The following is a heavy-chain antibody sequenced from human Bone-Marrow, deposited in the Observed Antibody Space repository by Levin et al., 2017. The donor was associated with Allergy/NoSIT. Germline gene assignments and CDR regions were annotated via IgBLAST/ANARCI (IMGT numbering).Heavy chain of an antibody. D-gene: IGHD3-22*01. CDR3: CHEETTWLLGRLGT. CDR1: GLTFRHAW. J-gene: IGHJ5*02. CDR2: INNKDSGTT. V-gene: IGHV3-15*01. Sequence: GGSLRLSCAVSGLTFRHAWMSWVRQAPGKGLEWVGRINNKDSGTTHYAAPVQGRFTISRDDSQNTFYLQMNSLKTEDTAVYFCCHEETTWLLGRLGTWGQGTLVTVSS.